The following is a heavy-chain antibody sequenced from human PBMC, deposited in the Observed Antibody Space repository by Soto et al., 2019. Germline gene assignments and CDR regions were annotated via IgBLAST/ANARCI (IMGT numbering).Heavy chain of an antibody. CDR1: GKSVSTFY. D-gene: IGHD4-4*01. CDR3: ARGTDYTQIASYHYGMDV. V-gene: IGHV4-59*02. Sequence: SETLSLTCTVSGKSVSTFYWSWIRQPPGKGLEWIGHAYYSGSTNYDPSLKSRVTISVDMSKNQVSLRLASVTAADTAVYYCARGTDYTQIASYHYGMDVWGQGTSVTVSS. J-gene: IGHJ6*02. CDR2: AYYSGST.